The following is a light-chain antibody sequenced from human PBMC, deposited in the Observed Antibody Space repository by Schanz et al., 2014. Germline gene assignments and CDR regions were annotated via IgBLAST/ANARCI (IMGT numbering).Light chain of an antibody. Sequence: QSALTQPASVSGSPGQSITISCTGTSSDIGSYNLVSWYQQHPDKAPKLMIYDVTNRPSGVPDRFSGSKSGSTASLTISGLRAEDEADYYCCSYVSSTTPYVFGFGTKLTV. J-gene: IGLJ1*01. CDR2: DVT. CDR3: CSYVSSTTPYV. CDR1: SSDIGSYNL. V-gene: IGLV2-23*02.